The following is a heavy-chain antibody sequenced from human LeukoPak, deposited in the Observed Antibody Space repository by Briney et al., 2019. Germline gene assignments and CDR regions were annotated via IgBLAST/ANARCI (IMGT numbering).Heavy chain of an antibody. J-gene: IGHJ6*03. D-gene: IGHD3-10*01. CDR2: ISAYNGNT. CDR3: ARAEYYYGSGSYSLPNYYYYYYMDV. V-gene: IGHV1-18*01. Sequence: GASVKVSCKASGYTFTSYGISWVRQAPGQGLEWTGWISAYNGNTNYAQKLQGRVTMATDTSTSTAYMELRSLRSDDTAVYYCARAEYYYGSGSYSLPNYYYYYYMDVWGKGTTVTVSS. CDR1: GYTFTSYG.